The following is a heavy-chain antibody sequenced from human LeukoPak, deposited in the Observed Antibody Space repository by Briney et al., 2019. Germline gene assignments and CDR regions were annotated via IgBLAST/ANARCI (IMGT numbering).Heavy chain of an antibody. CDR2: IYTSGST. CDR1: GGSISSYY. Sequence: PSETLSLTCTVSGGSISSYYWSWIRQPAGKGLEWIGRIYTSGSTNYNPSLKSRVTMSVDTSKNQFSLKLSSVTAADTAVYYCATWRYCSGGSCYGNYYMDVWGKGTTVTVSS. V-gene: IGHV4-4*07. D-gene: IGHD2-15*01. CDR3: ATWRYCSGGSCYGNYYMDV. J-gene: IGHJ6*03.